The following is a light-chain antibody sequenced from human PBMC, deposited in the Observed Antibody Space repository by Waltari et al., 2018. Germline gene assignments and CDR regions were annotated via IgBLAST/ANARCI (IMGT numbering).Light chain of an antibody. V-gene: IGLV1-44*01. CDR2: RNN. CDR1: TSHIGSHS. Sequence: QSVLTPPPSASGTPGQRIPLPCSGRTSHIGSHSVTWYPPPPGRAPQLLIHRNNDRPSGVPDRFSGSKSGTSASLAVSGLQSEDEADYYCAAWDDSLNAVVFGEGTKLTV. J-gene: IGLJ2*01. CDR3: AAWDDSLNAVV.